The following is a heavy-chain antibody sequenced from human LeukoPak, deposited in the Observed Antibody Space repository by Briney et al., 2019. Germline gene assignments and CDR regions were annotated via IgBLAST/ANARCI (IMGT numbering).Heavy chain of an antibody. D-gene: IGHD1-20*01. CDR2: IYYSGST. V-gene: IGHV4-59*01. J-gene: IGHJ4*02. CDR1: GGSISNY. Sequence: SETLSLTCTVSGGSISNYWSWIRQPPGKGLEWIGYIYYSGSTNYNPSLKSRVTISVDTSKNQFSLKLSSVTAADTAVYYCARERRRYNWNDGGRRIDYWGQGTLVTVSS. CDR3: ARERRRYNWNDGGRRIDY.